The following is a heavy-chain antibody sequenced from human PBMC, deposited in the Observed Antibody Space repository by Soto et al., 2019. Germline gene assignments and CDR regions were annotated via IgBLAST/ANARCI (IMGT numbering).Heavy chain of an antibody. D-gene: IGHD2-15*01. J-gene: IGHJ4*02. V-gene: IGHV1-2*04. Sequence: ASVKVSCKASGYTFTGYYMHWVRQAPGQGLEWMGWINPNSGGTNYAQKFQGWVTMTRDTSISTAYMELSRLRSDDTAVYYCARSEESIGVDFVYWGQGTLVTVSS. CDR1: GYTFTGYY. CDR2: INPNSGGT. CDR3: ARSEESIGVDFVY.